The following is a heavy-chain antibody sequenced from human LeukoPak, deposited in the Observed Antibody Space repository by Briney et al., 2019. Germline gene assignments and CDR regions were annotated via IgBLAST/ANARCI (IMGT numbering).Heavy chain of an antibody. J-gene: IGHJ6*02. D-gene: IGHD6-13*01. CDR1: GYTFTGYY. V-gene: IGHV1-2*02. CDR2: INPNSGGT. CDR3: AREKVGSSWLYYYYGMDV. Sequence: ASVKVSCKASGYTFTGYYMHWVRQAPGQGLEWMGWINPNSGGTNYAQKFQGRVTMTRDTSISTAYTELSRLRSDDTAVYYCAREKVGSSWLYYYYGMDVWGQGTTVTVSS.